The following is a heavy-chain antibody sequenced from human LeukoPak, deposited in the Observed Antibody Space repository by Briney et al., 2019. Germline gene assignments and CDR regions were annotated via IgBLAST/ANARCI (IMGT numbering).Heavy chain of an antibody. CDR3: ARPLRGAAAGPDFDY. D-gene: IGHD6-13*01. CDR1: GGSISSSSDY. Sequence: SETLSLTCTVSGGSISSSSDYWGWIRQPPGKGLEWIGSIYYSGSTYYNPSLKSRVTISVDTSKNQFSLKLSSVTAADTAVYYCARPLRGAAAGPDFDYWGQGTLVTVSS. V-gene: IGHV4-39*01. CDR2: IYYSGST. J-gene: IGHJ4*02.